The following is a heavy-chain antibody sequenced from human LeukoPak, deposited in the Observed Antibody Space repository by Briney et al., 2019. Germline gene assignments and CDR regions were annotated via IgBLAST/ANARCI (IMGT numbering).Heavy chain of an antibody. J-gene: IGHJ4*02. CDR3: ARDYDSSGYYYY. D-gene: IGHD3-22*01. CDR1: GGSISSYY. CDR2: IYTSGTT. V-gene: IGHV4-4*07. Sequence: PSETLSLTCTVSGGSISSYYWSWIRQPAGKGLQWIGRIYTSGTTYYNPSLKSRVTISVDTSKNQFSLKLSSVTAADTAVYYCARDYDSSGYYYYWGQGTLVTVSS.